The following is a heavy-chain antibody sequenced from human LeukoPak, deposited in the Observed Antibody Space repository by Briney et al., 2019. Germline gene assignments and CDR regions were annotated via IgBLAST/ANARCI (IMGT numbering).Heavy chain of an antibody. J-gene: IGHJ4*02. CDR1: GFTVSSNY. CDR3: ARARFGELLLY. D-gene: IGHD3-10*01. Sequence: PGGSLRLSCAASGFTVSSNYMSWVRQAPGKGLEWVSVIYSGGSTYYADSVKGRFTISRDNSKNTPYLQMNSLRAEDTAVYYCARARFGELLLYWGQGTLVTVSS. V-gene: IGHV3-53*01. CDR2: IYSGGST.